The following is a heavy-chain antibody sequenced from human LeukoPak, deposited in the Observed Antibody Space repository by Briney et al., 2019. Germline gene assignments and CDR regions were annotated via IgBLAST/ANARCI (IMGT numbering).Heavy chain of an antibody. V-gene: IGHV1-69*02. Sequence: EASVKVSCKASGGTFIIYTISWVRQAPGQGIEWMGRIIPILGIANYAQKFQGRVTITADKSTSTAYMGLSSLRSEDTAVYYCAPDSSGWYGSGYWGQGTLVTVSS. CDR2: IIPILGIA. CDR3: APDSSGWYGSGY. CDR1: GGTFIIYT. D-gene: IGHD6-19*01. J-gene: IGHJ4*02.